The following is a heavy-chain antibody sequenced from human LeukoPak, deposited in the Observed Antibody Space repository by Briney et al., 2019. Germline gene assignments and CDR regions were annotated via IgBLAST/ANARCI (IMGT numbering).Heavy chain of an antibody. Sequence: GGSLRLSCAASGFAFSTYSMNWVRQAPGKGLEWVSSISSSSTYIYCADSVKGRVTISRDNAKNSLYLQMNSLRAEDTAVYYCARVLSGCETTRCELDYWGQGTLVTVSS. CDR2: ISSSSTYI. J-gene: IGHJ4*02. CDR1: GFAFSTYS. V-gene: IGHV3-21*01. CDR3: ARVLSGCETTRCELDY. D-gene: IGHD1-26*01.